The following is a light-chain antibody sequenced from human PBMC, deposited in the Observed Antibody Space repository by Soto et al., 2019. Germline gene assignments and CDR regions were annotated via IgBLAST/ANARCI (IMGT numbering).Light chain of an antibody. V-gene: IGLV2-11*01. CDR1: SSDVGGYNY. J-gene: IGLJ2*01. Sequence: QSVLTQPTSASGSPGQSVTISCTGTSSDVGGYNYVSWYQQHPGKAPKLMIYDVSKRPSGVPDRFSGSKSGNTASLTISGLQAEDEADYYCCSYAGSYTLVFGGGTKLTVL. CDR3: CSYAGSYTLV. CDR2: DVS.